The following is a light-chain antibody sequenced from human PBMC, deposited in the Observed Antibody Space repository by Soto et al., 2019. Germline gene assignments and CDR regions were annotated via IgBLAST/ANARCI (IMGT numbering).Light chain of an antibody. Sequence: DIQMTQSPSTLSASVGDRVTINCRASQSISSWLAWYQQKPGKAPKLLIYKASILQSGVPSRFSGSGSGTDFTLTISSLQPDDFATYYCPQYERDPVTFGLGTKLEIK. J-gene: IGKJ2*01. CDR2: KAS. CDR1: QSISSW. V-gene: IGKV1-5*03. CDR3: PQYERDPVT.